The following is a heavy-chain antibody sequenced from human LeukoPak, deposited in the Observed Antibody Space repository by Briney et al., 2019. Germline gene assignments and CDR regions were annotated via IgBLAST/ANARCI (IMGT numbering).Heavy chain of an antibody. CDR1: GFTFSSYA. Sequence: GGSLRLSCAASGFTFSSYAMSWVRQAPGKGLEWVSVIYSGGSTYYADSVKGRFTISRDNSKNTLYLQMNSLRAEDTAVYYCARVMVSYYYDSSGYSFDYWGQGTLVTVSS. J-gene: IGHJ4*02. CDR2: IYSGGST. CDR3: ARVMVSYYYDSSGYSFDY. D-gene: IGHD3-22*01. V-gene: IGHV3-53*01.